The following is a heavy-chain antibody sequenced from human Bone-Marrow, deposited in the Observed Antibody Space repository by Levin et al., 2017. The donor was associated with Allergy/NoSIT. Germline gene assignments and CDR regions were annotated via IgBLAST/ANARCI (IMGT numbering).Heavy chain of an antibody. CDR1: GFTFSSYS. Sequence: GGSLRLSCAASGFTFSSYSMNWVRQAPGKGLEWVSSISSSSSYIYYADSVKGRFTISRDNAKNSLYLQMNSLRAEDTAVYYCARVLARGYSYGAPMAFDIWGQGTMVTVSS. CDR3: ARVLARGYSYGAPMAFDI. J-gene: IGHJ3*02. CDR2: ISSSSSYI. V-gene: IGHV3-21*01. D-gene: IGHD5-18*01.